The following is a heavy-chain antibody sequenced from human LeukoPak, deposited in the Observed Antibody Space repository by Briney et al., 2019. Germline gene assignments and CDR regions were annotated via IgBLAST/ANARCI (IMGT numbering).Heavy chain of an antibody. D-gene: IGHD5-24*01. V-gene: IGHV3-21*01. J-gene: IGHJ6*03. CDR2: ISSSSSYI. Sequence: GGSLRPSCAASGFTFSSYSMNWVRQAPGKGLEWVSSISSSSSYIYYADSVKGRFTISRDNAKNSLYLQMNSLRAEDTAVYYCARELSATSYYYYYYMVVWGKGTTVTVSS. CDR3: ARELSATSYYYYYYMVV. CDR1: GFTFSSYS.